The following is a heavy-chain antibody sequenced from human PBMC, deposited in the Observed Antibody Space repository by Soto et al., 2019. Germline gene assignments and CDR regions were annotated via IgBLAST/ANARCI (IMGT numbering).Heavy chain of an antibody. J-gene: IGHJ4*02. Sequence: EVQLVESGGGLVQPGGYLRLSCEDSGFTVSSNYMSWVRQAPGKGLEWDSVIYSGGSTYYADSVKGRFTISRDNSKNTLYLQMNSLRAEDTAVYYCARSSPVTTWPPHHFDYWGQGTLVTVSS. D-gene: IGHD4-17*01. CDR1: GFTVSSNY. V-gene: IGHV3-66*01. CDR2: IYSGGST. CDR3: ARSSPVTTWPPHHFDY.